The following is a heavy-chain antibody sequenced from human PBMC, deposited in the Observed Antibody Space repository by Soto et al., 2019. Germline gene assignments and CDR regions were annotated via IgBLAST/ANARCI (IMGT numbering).Heavy chain of an antibody. J-gene: IGHJ4*02. V-gene: IGHV3-30-3*01. CDR1: GFTFSSYA. CDR2: ISYDGSNK. CDR3: ARAGDGYNGADY. D-gene: IGHD5-12*01. Sequence: QVQLVESGGGVVQPGRSLRLSCAASGFTFSSYAMHWVRQAPGKGLEWVAVISYDGSNKYYADSVKGRFTISRDNSKNTLYLQMNSLRAEDTAVYYCARAGDGYNGADYWGQGTLVTVSS.